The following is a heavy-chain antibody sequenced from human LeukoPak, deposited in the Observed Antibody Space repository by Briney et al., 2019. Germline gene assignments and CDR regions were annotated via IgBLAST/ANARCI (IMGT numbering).Heavy chain of an antibody. CDR3: ASHWAQQVVSDY. V-gene: IGHV3-30*03. CDR1: GFTFSSYG. CDR2: ISYDGKNK. D-gene: IGHD6-13*01. Sequence: GGSLRLSCAASGFTFSSYGMHWVRQAPGKGLEWVAVISYDGKNKYYADSVKGRFTISRDNSKNTLYLQMSSLRAEDTAIYYCASHWAQQVVSDYWGQGTLVTVSS. J-gene: IGHJ4*02.